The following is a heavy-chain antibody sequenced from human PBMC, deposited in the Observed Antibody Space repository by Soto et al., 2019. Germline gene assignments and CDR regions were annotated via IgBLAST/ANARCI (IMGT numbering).Heavy chain of an antibody. CDR3: ARDGSDDSSGYYYYFDY. Sequence: GASVKVSCKASGYTFTGYYMHWVRQAPGQGLEWMGWINPNSGGTNYAQKFQGWVTMTRDTSISTAYMELSRLRSDDTAVYYCARDGSDDSSGYYYYFDYWGQGTLVTVSS. CDR2: INPNSGGT. CDR1: GYTFTGYY. J-gene: IGHJ4*02. D-gene: IGHD3-22*01. V-gene: IGHV1-2*04.